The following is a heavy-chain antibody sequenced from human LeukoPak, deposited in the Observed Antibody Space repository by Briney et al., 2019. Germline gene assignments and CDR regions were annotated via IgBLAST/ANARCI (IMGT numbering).Heavy chain of an antibody. CDR2: INTDGSST. J-gene: IGHJ6*02. CDR1: GFTFSSYW. D-gene: IGHD6-25*01. CDR3: AGERVGSGYYGLDV. V-gene: IGHV3-74*01. Sequence: GGSLRLSCEASGFTFSSYWMHWVRQAPGKGLVWVSRINTDGSSTAYAASVKGRFTVSRDNAKNIVYLQMNSLRAEDTALYFCAGERVGSGYYGLDVWGQGTTVSVSS.